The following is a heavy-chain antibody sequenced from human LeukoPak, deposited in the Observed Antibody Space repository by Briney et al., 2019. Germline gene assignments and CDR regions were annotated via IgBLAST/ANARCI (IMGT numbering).Heavy chain of an antibody. CDR1: GFTFSDYY. V-gene: IGHV3-11*04. CDR3: AKAKYYYDSSGYF. J-gene: IGHJ4*02. CDR2: ISSSGSTI. D-gene: IGHD3-22*01. Sequence: GGSLRLSCAASGFTFSDYYMSWIRQAPGKGLEWVSYISSSGSTIYYADSVKGRFTISRDNAKNSLYLQMNSLRAEDTAVYYFAKAKYYYDSSGYFWGQGTLVNV.